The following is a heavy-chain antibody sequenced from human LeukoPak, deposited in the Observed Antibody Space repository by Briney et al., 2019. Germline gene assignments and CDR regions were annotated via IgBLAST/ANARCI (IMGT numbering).Heavy chain of an antibody. Sequence: GGSLRLSCAASGFTFDDYTMHWVRQPPGKGLEWISLISWDGGTTYYADSVRGRFTISRDNSKNSLFLLMNSLRPEDTALYYCARHRTAEAGNDYYMGVWGKGTTVIVSS. CDR3: ARHRTAEAGNDYYMGV. J-gene: IGHJ6*03. CDR1: GFTFDDYT. CDR2: ISWDGGTT. D-gene: IGHD6-13*01. V-gene: IGHV3-43*01.